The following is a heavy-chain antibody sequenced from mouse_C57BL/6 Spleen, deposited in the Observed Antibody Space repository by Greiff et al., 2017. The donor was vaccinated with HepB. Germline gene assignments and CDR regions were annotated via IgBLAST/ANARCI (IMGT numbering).Heavy chain of an antibody. J-gene: IGHJ3*01. CDR2: ISSGSSTI. CDR3: ARPGYYPFAY. CDR1: GFTFSDYG. V-gene: IGHV5-17*01. Sequence: EVNVVESGGGLVKPGGSLKLSCAASGFTFSDYGMHWVRQAPEKGLEWVAYISSGSSTIYYADTVKGRFTISRDNAKNTLFLQMTSLRSEDTAMYYCARPGYYPFAYWGQGTLVTVSA. D-gene: IGHD1-1*01.